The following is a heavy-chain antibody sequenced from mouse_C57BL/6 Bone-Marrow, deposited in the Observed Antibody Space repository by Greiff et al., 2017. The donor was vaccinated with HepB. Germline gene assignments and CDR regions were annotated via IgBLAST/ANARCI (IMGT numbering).Heavy chain of an antibody. CDR3: ARETGRGYYGNYWYFDV. D-gene: IGHD2-1*01. CDR2: IWTGGGT. V-gene: IGHV2-9-1*01. J-gene: IGHJ1*03. CDR1: GFSLTSYA. Sequence: QVQLKESGPGLVAPSQSLSITCTVSGFSLTSYAISWVRQPPGKGLEWLGVIWTGGGTNYNSALKSRLSISKDNSKSQVFLKMNSLQTDDTARYYCARETGRGYYGNYWYFDVWGTGTTVTVSS.